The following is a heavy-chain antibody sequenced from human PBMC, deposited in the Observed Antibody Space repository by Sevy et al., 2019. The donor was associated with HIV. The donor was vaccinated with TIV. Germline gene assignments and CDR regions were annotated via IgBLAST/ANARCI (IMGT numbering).Heavy chain of an antibody. V-gene: IGHV3-7*01. CDR2: IQQGGSDK. J-gene: IGHJ4*02. D-gene: IGHD3-10*01. CDR3: AANRVGALGY. Sequence: GGSLRLSCAASGFTFSSYWMTWVRQAPGKGLEWVANIQQGGSDKYYVDSVKGRFTISSDNAKNSLYLQMNSLRAEDTAVYYCAANRVGALGYWGQGTLVTVSS. CDR1: GFTFSSYW.